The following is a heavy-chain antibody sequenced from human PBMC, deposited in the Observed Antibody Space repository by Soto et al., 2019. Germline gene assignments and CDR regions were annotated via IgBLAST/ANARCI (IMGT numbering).Heavy chain of an antibody. D-gene: IGHD2-21*02. CDR2: NYYTGKT. Sequence: QVQLQESGPGLVKPSETLSLTCAVSGGSLNNFYWAWIRQSPGKGLEWIAYNYYTGKTNYNPSLKSRVTISVDTPKNQFALKLRSVTAADTAIYYCARQEGDRRLFDYWGQGTLVTVSS. CDR1: GGSLNNFY. V-gene: IGHV4-59*01. J-gene: IGHJ4*02. CDR3: ARQEGDRRLFDY.